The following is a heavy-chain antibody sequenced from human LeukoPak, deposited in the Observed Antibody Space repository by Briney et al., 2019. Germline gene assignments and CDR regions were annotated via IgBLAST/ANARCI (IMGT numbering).Heavy chain of an antibody. CDR3: ARVESHCSSSSCSIEH. CDR2: MNPNSGNT. J-gene: IGHJ5*02. Sequence: EASVKVSCKASGYTFTSYGINWVRQATGQGLEWMGWMNPNSGNTGYAQKFQGRVTMTRNTSISTAYMELSSLRSEDTAVYYCARVESHCSSSSCSIEHWGQGSLVTVSS. CDR1: GYTFTSYG. V-gene: IGHV1-8*01. D-gene: IGHD2-2*01.